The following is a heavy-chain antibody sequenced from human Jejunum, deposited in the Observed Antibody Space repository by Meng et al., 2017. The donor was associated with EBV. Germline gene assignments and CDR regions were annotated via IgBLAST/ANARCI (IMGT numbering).Heavy chain of an antibody. Sequence: VQLGQSGAELKKPGASVKVSCKASGYPFTSSGINWVRQAPGQGLEWMGWINTHTGYPTYAQDFTGRFVFSLDTSVSTAYLQITSLSTEDNAVYYCARVRPGGGWFDPWGQGTLVTVSS. J-gene: IGHJ5*02. V-gene: IGHV7-4-1*02. CDR2: INTHTGYP. CDR1: GYPFTSSG. D-gene: IGHD2-8*02. CDR3: ARVRPGGGWFDP.